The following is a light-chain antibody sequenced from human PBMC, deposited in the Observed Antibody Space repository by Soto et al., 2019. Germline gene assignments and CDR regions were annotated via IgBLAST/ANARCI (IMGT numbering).Light chain of an antibody. CDR3: CSYAGSSTAI. CDR2: EVT. Sequence: QSALTQPPSASGSPGQSVTISCTGTSSDVGAYNYVSWYQQHPGKAPKLMIYEVTKRPSGVPDRFSGSKSGNTASLTISGLQAEDEADYYCCSYAGSSTAIFGGGTKLTVL. V-gene: IGLV2-8*01. J-gene: IGLJ2*01. CDR1: SSDVGAYNY.